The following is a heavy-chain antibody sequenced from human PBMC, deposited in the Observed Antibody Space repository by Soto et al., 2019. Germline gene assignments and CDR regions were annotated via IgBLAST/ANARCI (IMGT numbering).Heavy chain of an antibody. Sequence: EAQLLESGGGLVQPGGSLRLSCAASGFSFDTYAMSWVRQAPGKGLEWVSSISGSVGNTYYADSVKGRFTISRDNSKTILYPQMTSLSVDDTDLYYCSKLGITTLYRDFWGQGTQVTVSS. CDR1: GFSFDTYA. CDR3: SKLGITTLYRDF. J-gene: IGHJ4*02. D-gene: IGHD3-10*01. V-gene: IGHV3-23*01. CDR2: ISGSVGNT.